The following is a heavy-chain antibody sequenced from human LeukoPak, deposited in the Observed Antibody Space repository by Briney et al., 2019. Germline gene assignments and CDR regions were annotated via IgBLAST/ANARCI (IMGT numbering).Heavy chain of an antibody. D-gene: IGHD3-3*01. V-gene: IGHV3-30-3*01. CDR1: GFTFSSYA. CDR2: ISYDGSNK. Sequence: GGALRLSCAASGFTFSSYAMHGVRQAPGKGLEWVAVISYDGSNKYYADSVKGRFTISRDNSKNTLYLQMNSLRAEDTAVYYCAKDVWSGYCDYWGQGTLVTVSS. J-gene: IGHJ4*02. CDR3: AKDVWSGYCDY.